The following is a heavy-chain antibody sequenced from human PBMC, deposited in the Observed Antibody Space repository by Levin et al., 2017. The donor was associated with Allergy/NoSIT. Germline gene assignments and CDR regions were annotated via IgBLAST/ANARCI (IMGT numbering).Heavy chain of an antibody. CDR3: ALRVVDATEDSHYDYGVDV. CDR1: GYRFPSCW. J-gene: IGHJ6*02. Sequence: PGGSLRLSCRGSGYRFPSCWIAWVRQVPGKGLEWVGSIDPRDSETRYSPSFQGRITLSVDNSIGTAYLRWSSLRASARAPYFCALRVVDATEDSHYDYGVDVWGQGTTVTVSS. V-gene: IGHV5-51*01. CDR2: IDPRDSET. D-gene: IGHD2-15*01.